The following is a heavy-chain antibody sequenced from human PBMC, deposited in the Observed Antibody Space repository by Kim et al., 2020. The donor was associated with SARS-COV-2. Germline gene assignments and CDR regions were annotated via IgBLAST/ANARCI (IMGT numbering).Heavy chain of an antibody. J-gene: IGHJ4*02. CDR2: IYYSGST. CDR1: GGSISSSSYY. D-gene: IGHD6-19*01. CDR3: ARDLAVAGSWDY. Sequence: SETLSLTCTVSGGSISSSSYYWGWIRQPPGKGLEWIGSIYYSGSTYYNPSLKSRVTISVDTSKNQFSLKLSSVTAADTAVYYCARDLAVAGSWDYWGQGTLVTVSS. V-gene: IGHV4-39*07.